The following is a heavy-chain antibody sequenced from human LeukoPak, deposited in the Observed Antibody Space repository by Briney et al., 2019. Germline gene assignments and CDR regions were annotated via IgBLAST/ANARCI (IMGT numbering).Heavy chain of an antibody. V-gene: IGHV4-59*01. CDR2: IHYSGST. D-gene: IGHD2-2*01. J-gene: IGHJ5*02. Sequence: SETLSLTCSASGGSIRSYYWSWIRQPPGKGLEWIGYIHYSGSTNYNPSLKSRVTTSVDTSKNQFSLKLSSVTTADTAVYYCARGLRNIVVVPAASNWFDPWGQGTLVTVSS. CDR1: GGSIRSYY. CDR3: ARGLRNIVVVPAASNWFDP.